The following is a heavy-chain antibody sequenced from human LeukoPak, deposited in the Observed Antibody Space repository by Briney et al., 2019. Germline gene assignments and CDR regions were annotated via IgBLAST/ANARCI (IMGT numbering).Heavy chain of an antibody. V-gene: IGHV3-23*01. CDR2: ISGSGDRT. CDR1: GFTFSSYG. J-gene: IGHJ6*03. CDR3: AKGGRVGGGITMTRGVRNFYYYMDV. Sequence: GGSLRLSCAASGFTFSSYGMSWVRQAPGKGLEWVSAISGSGDRTYYADSVKGRFTISRDNSKNTLYLQMNSLRAEDTAVYYCAKGGRVGGGITMTRGVRNFYYYMDVWGKGTTVIISS. D-gene: IGHD3-10*01.